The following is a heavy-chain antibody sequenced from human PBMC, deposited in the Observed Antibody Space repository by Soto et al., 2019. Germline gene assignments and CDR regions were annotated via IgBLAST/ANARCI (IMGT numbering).Heavy chain of an antibody. CDR2: ISYDGSNK. D-gene: IGHD3-3*01. CDR3: ARSGETSYYDFWSGLTAVGY. J-gene: IGHJ4*02. Sequence: GGSLRLSCAASGFTFSSYAMHWVRQAPGKGLEWVAVISYDGSNKYYADSVKGRFTISRDNSKNTLYLQMNSLRAEDTAVYYCARSGETSYYDFWSGLTAVGYWGQGTLVTVSS. CDR1: GFTFSSYA. V-gene: IGHV3-30-3*01.